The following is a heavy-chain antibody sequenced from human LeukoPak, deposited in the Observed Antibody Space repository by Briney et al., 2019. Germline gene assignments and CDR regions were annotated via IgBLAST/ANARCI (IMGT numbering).Heavy chain of an antibody. CDR2: INPNSGGT. V-gene: IGHV1-2*02. CDR1: GYTFTGYY. J-gene: IGHJ4*02. CDR3: APKVLRSGYSYGFGNY. Sequence: ASVKVSCKASGYTFTGYYMHWVRQAPGQGLEWMGWINPNSGGTNYAQKFQGRVTMTRDTSISTAYMELSSLRSEDTAVYYCAPKVLRSGYSYGFGNYWGQGTLVTVSS. D-gene: IGHD5-18*01.